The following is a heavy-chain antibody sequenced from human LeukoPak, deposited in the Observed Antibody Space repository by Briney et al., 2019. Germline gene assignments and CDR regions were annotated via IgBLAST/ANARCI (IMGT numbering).Heavy chain of an antibody. D-gene: IGHD6-19*01. CDR1: GFTFSSYA. J-gene: IGHJ3*02. CDR3: ARESRGAVAGRGGFDI. Sequence: GGSLRLSCAASGFTFSSYAMHWVRQALGKGLEWVAVISYDGSNKYYADSVKGRFTISRDNSKNTLYLQMNSLRAEDTAVYYCARESRGAVAGRGGFDIWGQGTMVAVSS. CDR2: ISYDGSNK. V-gene: IGHV3-30-3*01.